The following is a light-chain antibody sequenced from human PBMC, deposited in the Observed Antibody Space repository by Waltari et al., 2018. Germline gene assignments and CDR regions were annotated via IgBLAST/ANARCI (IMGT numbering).Light chain of an antibody. V-gene: IGKV1-39*01. J-gene: IGKJ4*01. CDR1: QSISSY. CDR3: QQSFTTPLT. CDR2: ASS. Sequence: DVQMTQSPSSLSASLGEKVTLTCRAGQSISSYLNWYQQKPGMAHKLLIYASSTLQTGVPSRFSGSGSGTDFTLTISSLQPEDFATYYCQQSFTTPLTFGGGTKVEIK.